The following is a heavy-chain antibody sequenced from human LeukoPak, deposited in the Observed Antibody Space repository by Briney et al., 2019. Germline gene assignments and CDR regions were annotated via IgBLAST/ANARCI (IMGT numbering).Heavy chain of an antibody. D-gene: IGHD6-19*01. J-gene: IGHJ1*01. Sequence: GGSLRLSCAASGFTFSSYGMHWVRQAPGKGLEWVAVIWYDGSNKYYADSVEGRFTISRDNSKNTLYLQMNSLRAEDTAVYYCARDPFSSGWYWYFQHWGQGTLVTVSS. V-gene: IGHV3-33*01. CDR3: ARDPFSSGWYWYFQH. CDR2: IWYDGSNK. CDR1: GFTFSSYG.